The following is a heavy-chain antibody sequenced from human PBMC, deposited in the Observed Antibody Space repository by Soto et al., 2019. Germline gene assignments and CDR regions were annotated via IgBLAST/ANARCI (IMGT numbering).Heavy chain of an antibody. V-gene: IGHV4-38-2*01. D-gene: IGHD5-12*01. CDR2: MFHSGST. Sequence: WETLALTCAVSGYSISSGFYWGWIRQPPGKGLEWIGIMFHSGSTYYNPSLQSRVTISVDTSKNQVSLKLTSVTVADTAVYFCANQRSREGYNFIEYWGQGIQVTVSS. CDR3: ANQRSREGYNFIEY. J-gene: IGHJ4*02. CDR1: GYSISSGFY.